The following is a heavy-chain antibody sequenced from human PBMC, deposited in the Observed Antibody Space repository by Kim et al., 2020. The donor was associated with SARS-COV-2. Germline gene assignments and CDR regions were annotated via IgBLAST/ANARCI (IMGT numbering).Heavy chain of an antibody. D-gene: IGHD1-26*01. Sequence: QKFQGRVTMTRDTSTSTVYMELSSLRSEDTAVYYCARAGEVVGATTLLGYWGQGTLVTVSS. J-gene: IGHJ4*02. V-gene: IGHV1-46*01. CDR3: ARAGEVVGATTLLGY.